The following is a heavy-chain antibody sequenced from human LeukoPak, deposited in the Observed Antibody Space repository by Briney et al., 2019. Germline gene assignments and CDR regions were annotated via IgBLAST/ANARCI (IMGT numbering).Heavy chain of an antibody. V-gene: IGHV3-23*01. J-gene: IGHJ6*03. D-gene: IGHD6-13*01. CDR2: ISGSGGDT. CDR3: ARVRQQLVRLYYYYYMDV. CDR1: GFNFNTYG. Sequence: GSLRLSCAASGFNFNTYGMSWVRQVPGKGLEWVSAISGSGGDTYYADSVKGRFTISRDNSKNTLYLQMNSLRAEDTAVYYCARVRQQLVRLYYYYYMDVWGKGTTVTVSS.